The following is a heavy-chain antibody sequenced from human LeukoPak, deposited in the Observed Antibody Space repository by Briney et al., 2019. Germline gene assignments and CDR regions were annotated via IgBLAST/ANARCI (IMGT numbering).Heavy chain of an antibody. CDR1: GFAFSRAW. Sequence: GGSLRHSCAASGFAFSRAWMSWVRQAPGKGLEWVGRIESEIDGGTTDYAAPVKGRFTISRDDSKDTLFLQMNSLKSDDTAFYYCTTGMGDYWGQGTLVTVSS. J-gene: IGHJ4*02. CDR2: IESEIDGGTT. CDR3: TTGMGDY. D-gene: IGHD1-14*01. V-gene: IGHV3-15*04.